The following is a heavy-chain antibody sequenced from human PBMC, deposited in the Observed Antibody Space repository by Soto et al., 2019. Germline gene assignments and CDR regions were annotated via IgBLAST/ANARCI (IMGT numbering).Heavy chain of an antibody. J-gene: IGHJ3*02. V-gene: IGHV1-18*01. CDR3: ASDEWIWGSWTEERDAFDI. D-gene: IGHD7-27*01. CDR2: ISAYNGNT. Sequence: ASVKVSCKASGYTFTSYGISWVRQAPGQGLEWMGWISAYNGNTYYAQKLKGRVTMTTDTSTSTAYMELRSLRSDDTAVYYCASDEWIWGSWTEERDAFDIWGQGTRVTVSS. CDR1: GYTFTSYG.